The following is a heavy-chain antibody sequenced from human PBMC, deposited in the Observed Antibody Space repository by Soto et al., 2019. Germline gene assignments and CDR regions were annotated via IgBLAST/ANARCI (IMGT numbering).Heavy chain of an antibody. V-gene: IGHV4-59*01. CDR2: IYYSGST. J-gene: IGHJ4*02. Sequence: QVQLQESGPGLVKPSETLSLTCTVSGGSISSYYWSWIRQPPGKGLEWIGYIYYSGSTNYNPSLKRRVTISVDTSKNQFSLKLSSVTAADTAVYYCARASVAGIAWGQGTLVTVSS. CDR3: ARASVAGIA. D-gene: IGHD6-19*01. CDR1: GGSISSYY.